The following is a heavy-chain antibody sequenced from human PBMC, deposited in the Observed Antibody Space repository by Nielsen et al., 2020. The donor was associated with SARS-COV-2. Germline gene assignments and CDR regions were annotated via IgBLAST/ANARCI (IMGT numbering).Heavy chain of an antibody. CDR2: IYYSGST. CDR1: GGSISSSSYY. D-gene: IGHD6-13*01. J-gene: IGHJ3*02. V-gene: IGHV4-39*07. Sequence: SETLSLTCTVSGGSISSSSYYWGWIRQPPGKGLEWIGSIYYSGSTYYNPSLKSRVTISVDTSKNQFSLKLSSVTAADTAVYYCARDRAAAGTRGAFDIWGQGTMVTVSS. CDR3: ARDRAAAGTRGAFDI.